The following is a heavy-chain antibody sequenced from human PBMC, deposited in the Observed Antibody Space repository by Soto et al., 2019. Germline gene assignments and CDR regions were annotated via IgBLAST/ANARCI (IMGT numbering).Heavy chain of an antibody. Sequence: GGSLRLSCTPSGFIFSDYSMNWVRQAPGKGLEWISYITTTSSTMYYAHSVKGRFTISRDNAKNSLYLQMNSLRDEDTAVYYCARDSSGRQYYGMDVWGQGTTVTVSS. CDR1: GFIFSDYS. D-gene: IGHD3-22*01. CDR3: ARDSSGRQYYGMDV. CDR2: ITTTSSTM. V-gene: IGHV3-48*02. J-gene: IGHJ6*02.